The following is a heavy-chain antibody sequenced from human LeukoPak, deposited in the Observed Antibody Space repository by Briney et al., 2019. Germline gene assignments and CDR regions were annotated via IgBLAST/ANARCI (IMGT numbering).Heavy chain of an antibody. J-gene: IGHJ3*02. CDR3: ARGRPSPYDAFDI. CDR2: IIPILGIA. V-gene: IGHV1-69*02. CDR1: GGTFSSYT. Sequence: SVKVSCKASGGTFSSYTISWVRQAPGQGPEWMGRIIPILGIANYAQKFQGRVTITADKSTSTAYMELSSLRSEDTAVYYCARGRPSPYDAFDIWGQGTMVTVSS.